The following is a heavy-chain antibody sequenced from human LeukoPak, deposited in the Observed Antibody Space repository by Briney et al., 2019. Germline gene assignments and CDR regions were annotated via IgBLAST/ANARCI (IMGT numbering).Heavy chain of an antibody. CDR3: ARPVMYSSGPFDY. V-gene: IGHV1-3*01. Sequence: ASVKVSCKASGYTFTSYAMHWVRQAPGQRLEWMGWINSGNGNTKYSQKFQGRVTITRDTSASTAYMELSSLRSEDTAVYYCARPVMYSSGPFDYWGQGTQVTVSS. CDR2: INSGNGNT. CDR1: GYTFTSYA. J-gene: IGHJ4*02. D-gene: IGHD6-19*01.